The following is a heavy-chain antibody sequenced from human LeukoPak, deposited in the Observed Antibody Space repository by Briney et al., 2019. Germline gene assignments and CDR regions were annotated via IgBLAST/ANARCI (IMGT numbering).Heavy chain of an antibody. Sequence: PGGSLRLSCAASGFTFSSYGMHWVRQAPGKGLEWVAFIRYDGSSKYYADSVKGRFTISRDNSKNTLYLQMNSLRAEDTAVYYCAKEKIPAATNYFDYWGQGTLVTVSS. J-gene: IGHJ4*02. CDR2: IRYDGSSK. D-gene: IGHD2-2*01. CDR1: GFTFSSYG. CDR3: AKEKIPAATNYFDY. V-gene: IGHV3-30*02.